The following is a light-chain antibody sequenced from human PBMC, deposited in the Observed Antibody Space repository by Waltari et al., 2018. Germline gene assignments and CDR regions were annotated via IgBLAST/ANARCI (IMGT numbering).Light chain of an antibody. CDR2: EVN. Sequence: QSALTQPPSASGSPGQSVAISCTGRSRDVAAYNYSSWYQQHPGKAPKLIIFEVNKRPSGVPDRFSGSKSGNTASLTVSGLQAEDEADYYCCSYAGNNNGVFGGGTKLTVL. CDR1: SRDVAAYNY. CDR3: CSYAGNNNGV. J-gene: IGLJ3*02. V-gene: IGLV2-8*01.